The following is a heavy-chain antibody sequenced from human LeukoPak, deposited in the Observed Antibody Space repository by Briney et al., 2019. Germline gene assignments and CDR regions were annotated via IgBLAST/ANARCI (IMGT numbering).Heavy chain of an antibody. J-gene: IGHJ4*02. V-gene: IGHV1-2*02. Sequence: ASVKVSCKASGYTFTGYYMHWVRQAPGQGREWMGWINPNSGGTNYAQKFQGRVTMTRDTSISTAYMELSRLRSDDTAVYYCARGEGYSYGALSYWGQGTLVTVSS. CDR3: ARGEGYSYGALSY. CDR1: GYTFTGYY. D-gene: IGHD5-18*01. CDR2: INPNSGGT.